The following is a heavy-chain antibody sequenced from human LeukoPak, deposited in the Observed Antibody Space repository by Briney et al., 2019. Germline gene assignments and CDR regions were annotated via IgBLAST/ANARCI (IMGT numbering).Heavy chain of an antibody. V-gene: IGHV4-30-2*01. J-gene: IGHJ4*02. Sequence: SETLSLTCTVSGGSISSGVSYWSCIRQPPGKGLECIGYIYHSGSAHYNPSLESRVTISVDKSKNQFSLKLTSVTAADTAVYYCARGKWELYYYFDYWGQGTLVTVSS. CDR1: GGSISSGVSY. D-gene: IGHD1-26*01. CDR2: IYHSGSA. CDR3: ARGKWELYYYFDY.